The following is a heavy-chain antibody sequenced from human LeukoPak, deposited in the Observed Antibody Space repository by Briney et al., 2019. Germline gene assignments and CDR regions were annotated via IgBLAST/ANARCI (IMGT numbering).Heavy chain of an antibody. V-gene: IGHV3-21*01. CDR1: GFTFSSYS. Sequence: PGGSLRLSCAASGFTFSSYSMNWVREAPGKGLEWVSSISSSSSYIYYADSVKGRFTISRDNAKNSLYLQMNSLRAEDTAVYYCARDSILWFGELPSDYWGQGTRVSVSS. D-gene: IGHD3-10*01. CDR3: ARDSILWFGELPSDY. CDR2: ISSSSSYI. J-gene: IGHJ4*02.